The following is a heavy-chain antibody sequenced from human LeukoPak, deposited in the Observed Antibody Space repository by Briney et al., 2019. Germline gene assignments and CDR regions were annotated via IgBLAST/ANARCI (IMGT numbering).Heavy chain of an antibody. J-gene: IGHJ4*02. CDR1: GGTIRSYY. CDR2: IYHSGST. V-gene: IGHV4-59*01. Sequence: SETLSLTCTVSGGTIRSYYWSWIRQPPGKGLEWIGYIYHSGSTSYNPSLKSRVTISVDTSKNQFSLRLTSLTAADTAVYYCARGLTVAGYDYWGQGTLVTVSS. D-gene: IGHD6-19*01. CDR3: ARGLTVAGYDY.